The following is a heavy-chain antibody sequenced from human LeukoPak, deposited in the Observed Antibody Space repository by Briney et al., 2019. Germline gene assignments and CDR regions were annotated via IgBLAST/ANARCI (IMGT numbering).Heavy chain of an antibody. V-gene: IGHV4-59*08. D-gene: IGHD4-17*01. CDR3: ARLYYGDYGYFDY. CDR2: IYYSGST. Sequence: SETLSLTCTVSGGSISSYYWSWIRQPPGKGLERIGYIYYSGSTNYNPSLKSRVTISVDTSKNQFSLKLSSVTAADTAVYYCARLYYGDYGYFDYWGQGTLVTVSS. CDR1: GGSISSYY. J-gene: IGHJ4*02.